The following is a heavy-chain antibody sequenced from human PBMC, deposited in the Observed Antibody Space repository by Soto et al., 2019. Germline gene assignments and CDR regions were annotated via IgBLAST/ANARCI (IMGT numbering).Heavy chain of an antibody. J-gene: IGHJ3*02. V-gene: IGHV3-21*01. Sequence: LRLSCAASGFTFSSYSMNWVRQAPGKGLEWVSSISSSSSYIYYADSVKGRFTISRDNAKNSLYLQMNSLRAEDAAVYYCARVGGGYQLLHAFDIWGQGTMVTVSS. CDR2: ISSSSSYI. D-gene: IGHD2-2*01. CDR3: ARVGGGYQLLHAFDI. CDR1: GFTFSSYS.